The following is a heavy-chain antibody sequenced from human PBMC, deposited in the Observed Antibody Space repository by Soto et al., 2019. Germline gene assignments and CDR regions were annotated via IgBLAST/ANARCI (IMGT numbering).Heavy chain of an antibody. J-gene: IGHJ5*02. Sequence: ASVKVSCKASGYTFTSYGISWVRQAPGQGLEWMGWISAYNGNTNYAQKLQGRVTMTTDTSTSTAYMELRSLRSDDTAVYYCARKGLYCSGGSCYSFWFDPWGQGTLVTVSS. D-gene: IGHD2-15*01. CDR2: ISAYNGNT. CDR3: ARKGLYCSGGSCYSFWFDP. V-gene: IGHV1-18*01. CDR1: GYTFTSYG.